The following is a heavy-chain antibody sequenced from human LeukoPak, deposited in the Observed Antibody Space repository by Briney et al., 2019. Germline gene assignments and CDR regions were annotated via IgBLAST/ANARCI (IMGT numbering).Heavy chain of an antibody. CDR3: ARDQGYRYGYGDFDY. V-gene: IGHV1-69*13. D-gene: IGHD5-18*01. CDR1: GGTFRSYA. J-gene: IGHJ4*02. Sequence: SVKVSCMASGGTFRSYAISWVRQAPGQEGEWMGGISPIFGTANYAQKSQGRVTITADEPTSTAYMELSSLRSEDTAVQYCARDQGYRYGYGDFDYWGQGTLVTASS. CDR2: ISPIFGTA.